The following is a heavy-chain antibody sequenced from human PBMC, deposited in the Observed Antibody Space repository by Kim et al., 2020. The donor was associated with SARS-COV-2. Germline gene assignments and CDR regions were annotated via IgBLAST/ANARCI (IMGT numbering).Heavy chain of an antibody. J-gene: IGHJ4*02. CDR3: ARSPSRDVLLWFGDWYYFDY. CDR2: ISAYNGNT. V-gene: IGHV1-18*01. CDR1: GYTFTSYG. Sequence: ASVKVSCKASGYTFTSYGISWVRQAPGQGLEWMGWISAYNGNTNYAQKLQGRVTMTTDTSTSTAYMELRSLRSDDTAVYYCARSPSRDVLLWFGDWYYFDYWGQGTLVTVSS. D-gene: IGHD3-10*01.